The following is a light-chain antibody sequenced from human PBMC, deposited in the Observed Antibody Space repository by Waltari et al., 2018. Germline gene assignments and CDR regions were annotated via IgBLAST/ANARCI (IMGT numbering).Light chain of an antibody. CDR1: QSVGSS. CDR3: QQRTNWPLT. Sequence: EIVFTQSPATLSLSPGDRATLSCRATQSVGSSLAWYQQKPGQAPRLLIYDASKRATGIPARFSGSGSGTDFTLIISSLEPEDFAVYYCQQRTNWPLTFGGGTKVEIK. CDR2: DAS. J-gene: IGKJ4*01. V-gene: IGKV3-11*01.